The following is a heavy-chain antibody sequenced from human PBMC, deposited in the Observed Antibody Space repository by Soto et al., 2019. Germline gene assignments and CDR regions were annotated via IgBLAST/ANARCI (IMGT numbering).Heavy chain of an antibody. CDR1: GASISAYA. CDR2: LYSSGNT. D-gene: IGHD6-19*01. V-gene: IGHV4-4*07. J-gene: IGHJ4*02. Sequence: SETLSLTCTVSGASISAYAWSWIRQPAGKGLEWIGCLYSSGNTNYNPSFKSRLTMSADTSKNQFSLKLSSVTAADTAVYYCARGPYSSGWYVVDYWGQGTLITVSS. CDR3: ARGPYSSGWYVVDY.